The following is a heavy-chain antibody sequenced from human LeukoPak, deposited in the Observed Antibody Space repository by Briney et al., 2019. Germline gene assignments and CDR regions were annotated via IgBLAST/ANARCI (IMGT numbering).Heavy chain of an antibody. CDR2: IRYDGSNK. CDR1: GFTFSSYG. J-gene: IGHJ6*02. Sequence: GGSLRLSCAASGFTFSSYGMHWVRQAPGKGLEWVAFIRYDGSNKYYADSVKGRFTISRDNSKNSLYLQMNSLRAEDTAVYYCARDSSGWPYYYYGMDVWGQGTTVTVSS. CDR3: ARDSSGWPYYYYGMDV. D-gene: IGHD6-19*01. V-gene: IGHV3-30*02.